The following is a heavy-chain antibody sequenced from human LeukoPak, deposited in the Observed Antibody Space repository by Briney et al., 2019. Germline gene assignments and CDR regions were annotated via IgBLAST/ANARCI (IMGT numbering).Heavy chain of an antibody. D-gene: IGHD6-6*01. J-gene: IGHJ4*02. CDR1: GGSISSSSYY. Sequence: SETLSLTCTVSGGSISSSSYYWGWIRQPPGKGLEWIGSIYYSGSTYYNPSLKSRVTISVDTSKNQFSLKLSSVTAADTAVYYCARDTQYSSSSGPTSGFDYWGREPWSPSPQ. V-gene: IGHV4-39*07. CDR2: IYYSGST. CDR3: ARDTQYSSSSGPTSGFDY.